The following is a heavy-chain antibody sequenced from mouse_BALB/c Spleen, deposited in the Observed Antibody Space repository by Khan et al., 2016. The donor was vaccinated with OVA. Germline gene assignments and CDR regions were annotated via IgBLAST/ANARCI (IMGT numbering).Heavy chain of an antibody. CDR3: ARTARIKY. J-gene: IGHJ2*01. CDR2: ISYSGST. Sequence: EVQLVESGPGLVKPSQSLSLTCTVTGYSITSGYGWNWIRQFPGNKLEWMGYISYSGSTNSNPSLKSRISITRDTSKNQFFLQLNSETTEDKATYYCARTARIKYWGQGTTLTVSS. D-gene: IGHD1-2*01. V-gene: IGHV3-2*02. CDR1: GYSITSGYG.